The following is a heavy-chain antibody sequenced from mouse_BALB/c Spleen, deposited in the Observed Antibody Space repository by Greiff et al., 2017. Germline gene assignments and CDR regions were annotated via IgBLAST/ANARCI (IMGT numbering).Heavy chain of an antibody. CDR2: IDTSDSYT. Sequence: QVQLQQPGAELVMPGASVKMSCKASGYTFTDYWMHWVKQRPGQGLEWIGAIDTSDSYTSYNQKFKGKATLTVDESSSTAYMQLSSLTSEDSAVYYCARSLYGSSPYYFDYWGQVTTLTVSS. D-gene: IGHD1-1*01. V-gene: IGHV1-69*01. J-gene: IGHJ2*01. CDR3: ARSLYGSSPYYFDY. CDR1: GYTFTDYW.